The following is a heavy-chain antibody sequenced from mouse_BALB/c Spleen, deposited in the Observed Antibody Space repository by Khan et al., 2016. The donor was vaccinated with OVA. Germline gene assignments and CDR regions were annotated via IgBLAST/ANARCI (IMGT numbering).Heavy chain of an antibody. CDR1: GYTFTSNT. D-gene: IGHD1-1*01. CDR2: INPRSAYT. J-gene: IGHJ4*01. Sequence: QVQLKESGAELTRPGASVKMSCKASGYTFTSNTMHWVKQRPGQGLEWIGYINPRSAYTNYNQNFKDKATLTADTSSSTAYMQLSSLTSEDSAVXYCARRTTVYTMDCWGQGTSVTVSS. V-gene: IGHV1-4*01. CDR3: ARRTTVYTMDC.